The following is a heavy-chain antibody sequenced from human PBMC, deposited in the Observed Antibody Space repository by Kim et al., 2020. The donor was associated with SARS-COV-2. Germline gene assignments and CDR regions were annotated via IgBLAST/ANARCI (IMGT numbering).Heavy chain of an antibody. CDR3: AKADCSGGSCYSHYFDY. CDR2: ISGSGGST. D-gene: IGHD2-15*01. Sequence: GGSLRLSCAASGFTFSSYAMSWVRQAPGKGLEWVSAISGSGGSTYYADSVKGRFTISRDNSKNTLYLQMNSLRAEDTAVYYCAKADCSGGSCYSHYFDYWGQGTLVTVSS. J-gene: IGHJ4*02. V-gene: IGHV3-23*01. CDR1: GFTFSSYA.